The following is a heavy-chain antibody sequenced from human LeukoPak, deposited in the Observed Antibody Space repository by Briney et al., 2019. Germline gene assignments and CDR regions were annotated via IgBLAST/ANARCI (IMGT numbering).Heavy chain of an antibody. CDR1: GFTLSSYW. D-gene: IGHD2-8*01. V-gene: IGHV3-7*01. CDR2: IKQDGSEK. CDR3: ARGNGFIIDY. J-gene: IGHJ4*02. Sequence: GALRPSCVASGFTLSSYWMHWVRQSPGKGLEWVAIIKQDGSEKFYVDSVKGRFTISRDNAKNSVYLQMNNLRVEDTAVYHCARGNGFIIDYWGQGTLVTVSS.